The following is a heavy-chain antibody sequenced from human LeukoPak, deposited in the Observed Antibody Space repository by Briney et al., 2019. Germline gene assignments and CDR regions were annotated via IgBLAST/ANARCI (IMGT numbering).Heavy chain of an antibody. CDR1: SGSISSYY. CDR2: INHSGST. CDR3: ASLNVLLWFGETGSDAFDI. D-gene: IGHD3-10*01. J-gene: IGHJ3*02. V-gene: IGHV4-34*01. Sequence: SETLSLTCTVSSGSISSYYWSWIRQPPGKGLEWIGEINHSGSTNYNPSLKSRVTISVDTSKNQFSLKLSSVTAADTAVYYCASLNVLLWFGETGSDAFDIWGQGTTVTVSS.